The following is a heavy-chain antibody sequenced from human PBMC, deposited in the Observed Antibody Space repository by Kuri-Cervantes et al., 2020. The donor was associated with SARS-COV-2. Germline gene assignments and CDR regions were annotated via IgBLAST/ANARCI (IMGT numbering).Heavy chain of an antibody. CDR1: GGSFSGYY. Sequence: SETLSLTCAVYGGSFSGYYWSWIRQPPGKGLEWIGEINHSGSTNYNPSLKSRVTISVDTSKNQFSLKLSSVTAEDTAVYYCAKDSDGDSNPYYFDYWGQGTLVTVSS. CDR2: INHSGST. CDR3: AKDSDGDSNPYYFDY. V-gene: IGHV4-34*01. J-gene: IGHJ4*02. D-gene: IGHD4-17*01.